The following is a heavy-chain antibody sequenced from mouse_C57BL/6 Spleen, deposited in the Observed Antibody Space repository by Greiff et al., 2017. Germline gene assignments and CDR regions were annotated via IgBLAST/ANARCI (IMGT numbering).Heavy chain of an antibody. CDR1: GFTFNTYA. CDR3: VRDGDYGSFDY. V-gene: IGHV10-3*01. Sequence: EVKLMESGGGLVQPKGSLKLSCAASGFTFNTYAMHWVRQAPGKGLEWVARIRSKSSNCAPYYADSVKDRFTITRDDSQSMLYLQMNNLKTEDTAMYYCVRDGDYGSFDYWGQGTTLTVSS. J-gene: IGHJ2*01. D-gene: IGHD1-1*01. CDR2: IRSKSSNCAP.